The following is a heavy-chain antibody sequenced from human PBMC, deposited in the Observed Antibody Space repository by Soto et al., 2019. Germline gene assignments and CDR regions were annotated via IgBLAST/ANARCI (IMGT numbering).Heavy chain of an antibody. Sequence: SQTLSLTCAISGDSVSSNSAAWNWIRQSPSRGLEWLGRTYYRSKWYNDYAVSVKSRITINPDTSKNQFSLQLNSVTPEDTAVYYCAREVLQGQLAPYQCDYWGQGTLVTVSS. J-gene: IGHJ4*02. D-gene: IGHD6-19*01. CDR1: GDSVSSNSAA. CDR2: TYYRSKWYN. CDR3: AREVLQGQLAPYQCDY. V-gene: IGHV6-1*01.